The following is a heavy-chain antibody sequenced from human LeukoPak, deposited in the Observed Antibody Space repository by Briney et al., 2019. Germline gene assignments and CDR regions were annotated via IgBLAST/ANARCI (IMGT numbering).Heavy chain of an antibody. Sequence: GGSLRLSCAASGFTFSDSGMHWVRQASGKGLEWVGRIRSRANSYATAYAASVRGRFTISRDDSKNTAYLQMNSLRAEDTAVYYCARDLFGSGSGWYGGTFDYWGQGTLVTVSS. CDR3: ARDLFGSGSGWYGGTFDY. CDR1: GFTFSDSG. D-gene: IGHD6-19*01. CDR2: IRSRANSYAT. V-gene: IGHV3-73*01. J-gene: IGHJ4*02.